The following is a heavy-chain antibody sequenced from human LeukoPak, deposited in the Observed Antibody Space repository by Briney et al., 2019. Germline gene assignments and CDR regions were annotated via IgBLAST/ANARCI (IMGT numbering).Heavy chain of an antibody. J-gene: IGHJ6*03. D-gene: IGHD2-2*01. CDR3: ARELPGCSSGSCYHDPRHYYYYYMDV. Sequence: PGGSLRLSCAASGFTFSFYTMSWVRQAPGKGLEWLSSISTSSSYIYYADSLKGRFTISRDNAKNSLYLQMNSLRAEDTSVYFCARELPGCSSGSCYHDPRHYYYYYMDVWGKGTTVTISS. V-gene: IGHV3-21*01. CDR1: GFTFSFYT. CDR2: ISTSSSYI.